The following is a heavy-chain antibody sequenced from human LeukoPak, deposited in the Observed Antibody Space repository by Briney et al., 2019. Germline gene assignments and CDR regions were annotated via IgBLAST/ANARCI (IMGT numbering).Heavy chain of an antibody. CDR2: INPNSGGT. V-gene: IGHV1-2*02. J-gene: IGHJ4*02. CDR3: ARGTTVWFGELTGPLDY. Sequence: ASVKVSCKASGYTFTGYYMHWARQAPGQGLEWMGWINPNSGGTNYAQKFQGRVTMTRDTSISTAYMELSRLRSDDTAVYYCARGTTVWFGELTGPLDYWGQGTLVTVSS. D-gene: IGHD3-10*01. CDR1: GYTFTGYY.